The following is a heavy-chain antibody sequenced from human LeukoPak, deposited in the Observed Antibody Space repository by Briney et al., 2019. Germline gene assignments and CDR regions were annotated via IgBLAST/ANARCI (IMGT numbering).Heavy chain of an antibody. V-gene: IGHV3-53*01. Sequence: GGSLRLSCAASGFTVSSNYMSWVRQAPGKGLEWVSVIYSGDSTYYADSVGGRFTISRDNSKNTLYLQMNSLRAEDTAVYYCASGYSYGYWGYWGQGTLVTVSS. CDR3: ASGYSYGYWGY. J-gene: IGHJ4*02. D-gene: IGHD5-18*01. CDR1: GFTVSSNY. CDR2: IYSGDST.